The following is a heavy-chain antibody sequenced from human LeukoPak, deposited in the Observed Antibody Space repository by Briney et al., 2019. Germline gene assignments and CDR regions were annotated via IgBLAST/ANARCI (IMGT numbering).Heavy chain of an antibody. V-gene: IGHV3-23*01. J-gene: IGHJ6*02. D-gene: IGHD3-9*01. CDR1: GFTFSSYA. CDR2: ISGSGANT. CDR3: AKAQGILSGSSSYYGMDV. Sequence: GGSLRLSCAASGFTFSSYAMSWVRQAPGKGLEWVSAISGSGANTYYADSVKGRFTISRDNSKNTLYLQMNSLRAEDTAVYYCAKAQGILSGSSSYYGMDVWGQGTTVTVSS.